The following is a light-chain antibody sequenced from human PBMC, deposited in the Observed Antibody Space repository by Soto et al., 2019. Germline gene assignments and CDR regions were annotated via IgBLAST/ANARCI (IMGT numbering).Light chain of an antibody. CDR1: QSVSNDF. J-gene: IGKJ1*01. Sequence: EIVLTQSPGILSLSPGQRVTLSCRASQSVSNDFLAWYQQKPGQAPRLLIYGASTRATDVPDRFSGSGSGADFTLTISRLEPEDFAVYSCQQYGSSPPRTFGQGNKVEMK. CDR3: QQYGSSPPRT. CDR2: GAS. V-gene: IGKV3-20*01.